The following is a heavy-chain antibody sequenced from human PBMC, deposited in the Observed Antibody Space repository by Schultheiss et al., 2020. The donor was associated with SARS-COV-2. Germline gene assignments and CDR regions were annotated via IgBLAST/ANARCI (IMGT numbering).Heavy chain of an antibody. CDR3: ARVNHSGYDNYYYYGMDV. CDR1: GFTFSSYS. V-gene: IGHV3-21*01. CDR2: ISSSSSYI. Sequence: GGSLRLSCAASGFTFSSYSMNWVRQAPGKGLEWVSSISSSSSYIYYADSVKGRFTISRDNAKNSLYLQMNSLRAEDTAVYYCARVNHSGYDNYYYYGMDVWGQGTTVTVSS. D-gene: IGHD5-12*01. J-gene: IGHJ6*02.